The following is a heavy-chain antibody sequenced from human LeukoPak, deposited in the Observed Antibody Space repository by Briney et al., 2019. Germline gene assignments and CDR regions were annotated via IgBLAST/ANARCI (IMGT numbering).Heavy chain of an antibody. CDR1: GFTFSSYA. D-gene: IGHD3-10*01. CDR2: VSDGGGST. J-gene: IGHJ4*02. V-gene: IGHV3-23*01. CDR3: AKEEPTMVRGVIRGYYFDY. Sequence: GGSLRLSCAASGFTFSSYAMSWVRQAPGKGLEWVSAVSDGGGSTYHADSVKGRFTISRDNSKNTVHLQMNSLRAEDTAVYYCAKEEPTMVRGVIRGYYFDYWGQGTLVTVSS.